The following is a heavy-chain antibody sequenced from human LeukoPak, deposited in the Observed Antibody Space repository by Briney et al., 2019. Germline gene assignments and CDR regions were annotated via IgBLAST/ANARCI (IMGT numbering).Heavy chain of an antibody. CDR2: INHSGST. CDR1: GGSFSGYY. V-gene: IGHV4-34*01. D-gene: IGHD1-26*01. J-gene: IGHJ5*02. Sequence: PSETLSLTCADYGGSFSGYYWSWIRQPPGKGLEWIGEINHSGSTNYNPSLKSRVTISVDTSKNQFSLKLSSVTAADTAVYYCARHSGGTYYVNFDPWGQGTLVTVSS. CDR3: ARHSGGTYYVNFDP.